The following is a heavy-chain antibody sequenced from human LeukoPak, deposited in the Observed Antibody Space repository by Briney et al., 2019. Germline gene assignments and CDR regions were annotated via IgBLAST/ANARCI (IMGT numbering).Heavy chain of an antibody. J-gene: IGHJ3*02. CDR3: ARGAYDFWSGYYTPRAFDI. CDR2: INHSGST. V-gene: IGHV4-34*01. Sequence: SETLSLTCAVYGGSFSGYYWSWIRQPPGKGLEWIGEINHSGSTNYNPSLKSRVTISVDTSKNQFSLKLSSVTAADTAVYHCARGAYDFWSGYYTPRAFDIWGQGTMVTVSS. CDR1: GGSFSGYY. D-gene: IGHD3-3*01.